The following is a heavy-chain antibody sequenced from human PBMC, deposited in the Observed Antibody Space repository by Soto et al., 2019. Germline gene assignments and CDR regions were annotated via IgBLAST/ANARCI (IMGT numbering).Heavy chain of an antibody. D-gene: IGHD3-9*01. CDR3: ARYDILTGYARD. Sequence: ASVKVSCKASGYTFTSYDINWVRQATGQGLEWMGWMNPNSGNTGYAQKFQGRVTMTRNTSISTAYMELSSLRSEDTAVYYCARYDILTGYARDWGQGTLVTVSS. V-gene: IGHV1-8*01. J-gene: IGHJ4*02. CDR1: GYTFTSYD. CDR2: MNPNSGNT.